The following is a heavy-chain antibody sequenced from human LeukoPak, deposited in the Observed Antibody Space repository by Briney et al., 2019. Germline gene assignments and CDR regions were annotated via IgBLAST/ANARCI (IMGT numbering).Heavy chain of an antibody. D-gene: IGHD3-3*01. V-gene: IGHV4-39*07. CDR3: ASSQRFLGWLLLEGAHNWFDP. CDR1: GGSISSSSYY. J-gene: IGHJ5*02. Sequence: PSETLSLTCTVSGGSISSSSYYWGWIRQPPGKGLEWIGSIYYSGSTYYNPSLKSRVTISVDTSKNQFSLKLSSVTAADTAVYYCASSQRFLGWLLLEGAHNWFDPWGQGALVTVSS. CDR2: IYYSGST.